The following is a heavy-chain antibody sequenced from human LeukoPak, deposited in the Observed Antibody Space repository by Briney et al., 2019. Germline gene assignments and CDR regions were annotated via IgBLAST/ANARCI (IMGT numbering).Heavy chain of an antibody. CDR2: ITASGGNT. J-gene: IGHJ4*02. D-gene: IGHD1-20*01. Sequence: GGSLRLSCAASGFTFSSYVMNWVRQAPGKGLEWVSYITASGGNTYYADSVKGRFTISRDNSKNTLSLQMNSLRAEDTAIYYCAKRRGVEITAPGNYFDYWGQGTLVTVSS. CDR1: GFTFSSYV. V-gene: IGHV3-23*01. CDR3: AKRRGVEITAPGNYFDY.